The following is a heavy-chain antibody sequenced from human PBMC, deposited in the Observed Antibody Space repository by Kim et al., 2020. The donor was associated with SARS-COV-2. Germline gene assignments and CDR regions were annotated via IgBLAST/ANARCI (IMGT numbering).Heavy chain of an antibody. CDR1: RFTFDNFY. CDR2: INKFGTVT. Sequence: GGSLRLSCAVSRFTFDNFYITWVRHAPGKGLVWVSRINKFGTVTNYADSGKGRFTMSRDNAENTLYLQLNSLRAEDTAVYYCARGMFRDGFDVWGQGTTVTVSS. CDR3: ARGMFRDGFDV. V-gene: IGHV3-74*01. J-gene: IGHJ6*02. D-gene: IGHD3-10*02.